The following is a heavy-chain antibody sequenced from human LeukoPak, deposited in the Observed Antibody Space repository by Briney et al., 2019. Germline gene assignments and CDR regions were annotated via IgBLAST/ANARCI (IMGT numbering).Heavy chain of an antibody. D-gene: IGHD3-22*01. CDR1: GASISSYY. CDR2: IYYSGST. CDR3: ARCREDSSGYYWVDAFDI. Sequence: PSETLSLTCTVSGASISSYYWSWIRQPPGKGLEWIGYIYYSGSTNYNPSLKSRVIISVDTSKNQFSLKLSSVTAADTAVYYCARCREDSSGYYWVDAFDIWGQGTMVTVSS. V-gene: IGHV4-59*01. J-gene: IGHJ3*02.